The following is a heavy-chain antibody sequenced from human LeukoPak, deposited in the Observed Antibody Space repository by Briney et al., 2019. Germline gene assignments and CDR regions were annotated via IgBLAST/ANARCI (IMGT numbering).Heavy chain of an antibody. V-gene: IGHV4-61*01. D-gene: IGHD3-10*01. CDR2: IYYSGST. Sequence: PSQTLSLTCTVSGGSISSGSYYWSWIRQPPGKGLEWIGYIYYSGSTNYNPSLKSRVTISVDTSKNQFSLKLSSVTAADTAVYYCARGLYGSDPDYWGQGTLVTVSS. CDR1: GGSISSGSYY. J-gene: IGHJ4*02. CDR3: ARGLYGSDPDY.